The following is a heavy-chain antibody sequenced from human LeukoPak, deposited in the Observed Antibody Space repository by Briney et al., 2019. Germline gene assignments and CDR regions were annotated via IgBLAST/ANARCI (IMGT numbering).Heavy chain of an antibody. Sequence: PGGSLRLSCAASGFTFSSYAMSWVRQPPGKGLEWIGEINHSGSTNYNPSLKSRVTISVDTSKNQFSLKLSSVTAADTAVYYCATTRVIGYCSGGSCYRSAFDIWGQGTMVTVSS. CDR3: ATTRVIGYCSGGSCYRSAFDI. CDR2: INHSGST. D-gene: IGHD2-15*01. V-gene: IGHV4-34*08. J-gene: IGHJ3*02. CDR1: GFTFSSYA.